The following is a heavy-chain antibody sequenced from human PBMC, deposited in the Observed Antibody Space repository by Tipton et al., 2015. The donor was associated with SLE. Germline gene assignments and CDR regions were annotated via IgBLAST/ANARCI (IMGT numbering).Heavy chain of an antibody. J-gene: IGHJ4*02. D-gene: IGHD6-19*01. CDR3: ARDGGSGWYYFDY. CDR2: ISGSGGST. V-gene: IGHV3-23*01. Sequence: LSLSCAASGFTFSSYEMNWVRQAPGKGLEWVSAISGSGGSTYYADSVKGRFTISRDNSKNTLYLQMNSLRAEDTAVYYCARDGGSGWYYFDYWGQGTLVTVSS. CDR1: GFTFSSYE.